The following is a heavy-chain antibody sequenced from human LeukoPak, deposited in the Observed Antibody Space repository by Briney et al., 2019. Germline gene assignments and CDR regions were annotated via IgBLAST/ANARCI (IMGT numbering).Heavy chain of an antibody. CDR1: GGSISSSSYY. Sequence: SETLSLTCTVSGGSISSSSYYWGWIRQPPGKGLEWIGSIYYSGSTYYNPSLKSRVTISVDTSKNQFSLKLSSVTAADTAVYYCARDTFWEYYYDSSGYYLPNWFDPWGQGTLVTVSS. CDR3: ARDTFWEYYYDSSGYYLPNWFDP. D-gene: IGHD3-22*01. J-gene: IGHJ5*02. CDR2: IYYSGST. V-gene: IGHV4-39*02.